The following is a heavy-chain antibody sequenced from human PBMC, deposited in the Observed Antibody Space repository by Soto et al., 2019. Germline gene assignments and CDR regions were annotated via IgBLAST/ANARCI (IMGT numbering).Heavy chain of an antibody. CDR3: AKSSSPNSYSALDS. Sequence: GGSLRLSCAASGYAFSNYGMTWVRQAPGKGLEWVSVVSGTGDTTYYAASVKGRFTISRDNSKSTLYLQMNSLRAEDTALYYCAKSSSPNSYSALDSWGPGPLVTV. D-gene: IGHD2-2*02. V-gene: IGHV3-23*01. CDR2: VSGTGDTT. J-gene: IGHJ5*01. CDR1: GYAFSNYG.